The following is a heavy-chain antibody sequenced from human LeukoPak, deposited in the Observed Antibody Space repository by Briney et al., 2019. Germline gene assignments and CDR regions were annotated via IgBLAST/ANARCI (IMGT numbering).Heavy chain of an antibody. J-gene: IGHJ4*02. D-gene: IGHD3-22*01. V-gene: IGHV6-1*01. Sequence: SQTLSLTCAISGDSVSSNSAAWNWIRQSPSRGLEWLGRTYYRSKWYNDYAVSVKSRITINPDTSKNQFSLKLSSVTAADTAVYYCASVYDSSGYYPFWGQGTLVTVSS. CDR1: GDSVSSNSAA. CDR3: ASVYDSSGYYPF. CDR2: TYYRSKWYN.